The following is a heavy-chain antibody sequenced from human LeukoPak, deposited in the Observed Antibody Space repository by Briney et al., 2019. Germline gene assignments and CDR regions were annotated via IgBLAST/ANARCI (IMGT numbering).Heavy chain of an antibody. CDR3: ARATYYYDSSGYYARWFDP. J-gene: IGHJ5*02. D-gene: IGHD3-22*01. Sequence: SETLSLTCTVSGGSISSYYWSWIRQPPGKGLEWIGYMYNSGTTNYNPSLKSRVTISIDTSKNQFSLKLSSVTAADTAVYYCARATYYYDSSGYYARWFDPWGQGTLVTFSS. CDR2: MYNSGTT. V-gene: IGHV4-59*01. CDR1: GGSISSYY.